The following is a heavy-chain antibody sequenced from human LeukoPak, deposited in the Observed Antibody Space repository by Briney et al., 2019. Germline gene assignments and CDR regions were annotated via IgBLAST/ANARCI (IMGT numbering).Heavy chain of an antibody. CDR3: ARRYDFWSGYPTAFDY. J-gene: IGHJ4*02. V-gene: IGHV1-2*02. CDR1: GYTFTGYY. CDR2: INPNTGGT. D-gene: IGHD3-3*01. Sequence: ASVKVSCKASGYTFTGYYMYWVRQAPGQGLEWMGFINPNTGGTIYAQKFQARVTMTRDTSISTAYMELRGLISDDTAVYYCARRYDFWSGYPTAFDYWGQGTLVTVSS.